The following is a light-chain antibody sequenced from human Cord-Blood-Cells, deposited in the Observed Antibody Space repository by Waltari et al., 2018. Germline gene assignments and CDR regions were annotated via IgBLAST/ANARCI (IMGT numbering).Light chain of an antibody. Sequence: QSVLTQPPSASGTPGQRVTISCSGSSSNIGSNTVNWYQQLPGTSPKLLIYRNTQLPSGVPDRFSGSTSGTSASLAISGLQAEDEADYYCAAWDDSLNGLVFGGGTKLTVL. V-gene: IGLV1-44*01. J-gene: IGLJ3*02. CDR1: SSNIGSNT. CDR2: RNT. CDR3: AAWDDSLNGLV.